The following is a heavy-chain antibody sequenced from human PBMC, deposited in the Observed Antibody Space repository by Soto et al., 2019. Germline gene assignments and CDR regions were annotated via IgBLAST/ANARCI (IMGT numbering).Heavy chain of an antibody. Sequence: SETLSLTCTVSGGSISSGGYYWSWVRQHPGKGLEWIGYIYYSGSTYYNPSLKSRVTISVDTSKNQFSLKLSSVTAADTAVYYCARVSAYYYDSSGFPDAFDIWGQGTMVTVSS. CDR3: ARVSAYYYDSSGFPDAFDI. CDR2: IYYSGST. J-gene: IGHJ3*02. D-gene: IGHD3-22*01. V-gene: IGHV4-31*03. CDR1: GGSISSGGYY.